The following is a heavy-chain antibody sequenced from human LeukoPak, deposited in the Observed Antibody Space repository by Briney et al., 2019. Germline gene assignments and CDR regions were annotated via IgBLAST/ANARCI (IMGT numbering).Heavy chain of an antibody. J-gene: IGHJ4*02. CDR3: AKSGTYSSSSGYIDS. D-gene: IGHD6-6*01. CDR2: ISWNSGNT. CDR1: RFTFDGYA. Sequence: GGSLRLACAASRFTFDGYAMHWVRQAPGKGLEWVSSISWNSGNTDYAASVKGRFTISRDNAKKSLHLQMNSLRAEDTALYYCAKSGTYSSSSGYIDSWGQGTLVTVSS. V-gene: IGHV3-9*01.